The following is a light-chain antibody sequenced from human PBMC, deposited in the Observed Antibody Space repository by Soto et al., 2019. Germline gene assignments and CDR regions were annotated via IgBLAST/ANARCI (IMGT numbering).Light chain of an antibody. CDR1: QSISNW. Sequence: DIQMTQSPSTLSASVGDRVTITCRASQSISNWLAWYQQKPGKAPKLMIYKTSSLESGVRSRFSGRGSGTEFTLNMSSLQHDDFATYYCKQSWTFGQGTKVEIK. CDR3: KQSWT. CDR2: KTS. J-gene: IGKJ1*01. V-gene: IGKV1-5*03.